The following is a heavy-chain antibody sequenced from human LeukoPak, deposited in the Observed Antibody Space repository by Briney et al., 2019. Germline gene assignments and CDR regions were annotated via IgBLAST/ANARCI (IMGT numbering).Heavy chain of an antibody. Sequence: GGSLRLSCAASGFTFTNAWMSWVRQPPGKGLEWVGRIKSKTDGGTTDYAAPVKGRFTISRDDSKNTLYLQMNSLETDDTAVYYCTTIAPAGMYDCWGQGTLVTVSS. CDR1: GFTFTNAW. CDR2: IKSKTDGGTT. D-gene: IGHD6-13*01. V-gene: IGHV3-15*01. CDR3: TTIAPAGMYDC. J-gene: IGHJ4*02.